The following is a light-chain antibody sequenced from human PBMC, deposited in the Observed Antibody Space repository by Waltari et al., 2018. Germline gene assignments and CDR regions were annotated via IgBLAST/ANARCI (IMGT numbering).Light chain of an antibody. V-gene: IGLV1-44*01. Sequence: QSVVTQPPSVSGTPGQRVTISCSGSTSHIGSNDVNWYQQLPGTAPKLLIYNNNQRPSGVPDRFSGSKSGSSASLAISGLQSEDEGDYYCASWDDSLTGSWVFGGGTKLTVL. J-gene: IGLJ3*02. CDR2: NNN. CDR3: ASWDDSLTGSWV. CDR1: TSHIGSND.